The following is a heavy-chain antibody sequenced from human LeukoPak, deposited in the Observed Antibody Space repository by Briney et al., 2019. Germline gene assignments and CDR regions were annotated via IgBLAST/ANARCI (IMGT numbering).Heavy chain of an antibody. D-gene: IGHD2-2*03. Sequence: GRSLRLSCAASGFTFDDYAMHWVRQAPGKGLEWVSGISWNSGSIGYADSVKGRFTISRDNAKNSLYLQMNSLRAEDTAVYYCARDYAKFGYCSGTSCPDAFDFWGQGTMVTVSS. J-gene: IGHJ3*01. V-gene: IGHV3-9*01. CDR2: ISWNSGSI. CDR1: GFTFDDYA. CDR3: ARDYAKFGYCSGTSCPDAFDF.